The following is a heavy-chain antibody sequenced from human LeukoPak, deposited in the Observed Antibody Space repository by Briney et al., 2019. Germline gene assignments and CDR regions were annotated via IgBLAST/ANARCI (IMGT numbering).Heavy chain of an antibody. CDR3: AGGKWELLGGAFDI. J-gene: IGHJ3*02. CDR2: INHSGST. V-gene: IGHV4-34*01. CDR1: GGSFSGYY. Sequence: SETLSLTCAVYGGSFSGYYWSWIRQPPGKGLEWIGEINHSGSTNYNPSLKSRVTISVDTSKNQFSLKLSSVTAADTAVYYCAGGKWELLGGAFDIWGQGTMVTVSS. D-gene: IGHD1-26*01.